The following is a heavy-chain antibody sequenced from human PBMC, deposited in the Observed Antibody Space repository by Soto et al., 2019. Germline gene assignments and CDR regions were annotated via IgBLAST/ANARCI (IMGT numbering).Heavy chain of an antibody. CDR3: ARSLENDSDAFHIWDLDI. CDR1: GYTFTSYY. J-gene: IGHJ3*02. D-gene: IGHD1-1*01. V-gene: IGHV1-46*03. CDR2: INPSGGST. Sequence: GASVKVSCKASGYTFTSYYMHWVRQAPGQGLEWMGIINPSGGSTSYAQKFQGRVTMTRDTSTSTVYMELSSLRSEDTAVYYCARSLENDSDAFHIWDLDIWGQGTMVTVSS.